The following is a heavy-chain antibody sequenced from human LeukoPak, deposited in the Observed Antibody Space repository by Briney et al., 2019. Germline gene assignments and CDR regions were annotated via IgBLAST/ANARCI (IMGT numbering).Heavy chain of an antibody. J-gene: IGHJ4*02. CDR1: GVTFSSYV. D-gene: IGHD6-19*01. Sequence: PGGSLRLSCEASGVTFSSYVMSWVRQAPGKGPEWVSGISGSGGGTYYADSVKGRFAISRDNSKNTLYLQMNSLRAEDTAVYYCAREDGRINGWVDYWGQGTLVIVS. CDR3: AREDGRINGWVDY. CDR2: ISGSGGGT. V-gene: IGHV3-23*01.